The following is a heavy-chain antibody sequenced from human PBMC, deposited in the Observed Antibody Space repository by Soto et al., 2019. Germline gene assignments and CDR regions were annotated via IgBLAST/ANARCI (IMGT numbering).Heavy chain of an antibody. V-gene: IGHV1-69*06. Sequence: QVQLVQSGAEVKKPGSSVKVSCKASGGTFSSYAISWVRQAPVQGLEWMGGIIPIFGTANYAQKFQGRVTITANKSTSTASMELSSLRSEDTAVYYCARGGIAAQAGNFDYWGQGTLVTVSS. J-gene: IGHJ4*02. CDR2: IIPIFGTA. D-gene: IGHD6-13*01. CDR1: GGTFSSYA. CDR3: ARGGIAAQAGNFDY.